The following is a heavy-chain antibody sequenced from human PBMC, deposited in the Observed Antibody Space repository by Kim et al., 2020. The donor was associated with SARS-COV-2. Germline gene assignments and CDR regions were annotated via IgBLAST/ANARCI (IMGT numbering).Heavy chain of an antibody. V-gene: IGHV3-49*04. D-gene: IGHD3-22*01. CDR2: IRSKAYGGTT. J-gene: IGHJ4*02. CDR3: TRDAIITMIVVANPPYDY. Sequence: GGSLRLSCTASGFTFGDYAMSWVRQAPGKGLEWVGFIRSKAYGGTTEYAASVKGRFTISRDDSKSIAYLQMNSLKTEDTAVYYCTRDAIITMIVVANPPYDYWGQGTLVTVSS. CDR1: GFTFGDYA.